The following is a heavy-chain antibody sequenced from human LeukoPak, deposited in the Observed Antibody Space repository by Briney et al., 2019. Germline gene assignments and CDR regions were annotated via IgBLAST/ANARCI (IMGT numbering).Heavy chain of an antibody. Sequence: SVKVSCKASGYTFSNYYMHWVRQAPGQGLERMGVINPSGGSTSYAQKFQRIVTMTRDTTTSTVYMQLSSLRSEDTVVYYCARGVFGDNSGCTWLDPWGEGSVVTVAS. V-gene: IGHV1-46*01. CDR3: ARGVFGDNSGCTWLDP. D-gene: IGHD4-23*01. CDR1: GYTFSNYY. J-gene: IGHJ5*02. CDR2: INPSGGST.